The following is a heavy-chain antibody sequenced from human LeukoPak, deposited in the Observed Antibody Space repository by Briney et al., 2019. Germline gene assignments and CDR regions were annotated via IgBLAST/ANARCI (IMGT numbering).Heavy chain of an antibody. D-gene: IGHD3-10*01. CDR1: GGSFSGYY. J-gene: IGHJ3*02. V-gene: IGHV4-34*01. Sequence: PSETLSLTCAVYGGSFSGYYCSWIRQPPGKGLEWMGEINQRGSTNYNPSLKSRVTISVDTSKNQFSLKLSSVTAADTAVYYCASYYSGSGSGGAFDIWGQGTLVTVSS. CDR2: INQRGST. CDR3: ASYYSGSGSGGAFDI.